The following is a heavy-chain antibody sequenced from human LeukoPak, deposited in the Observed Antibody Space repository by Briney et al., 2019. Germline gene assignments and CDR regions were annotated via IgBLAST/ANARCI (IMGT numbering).Heavy chain of an antibody. CDR3: ASSIRDNWFDP. CDR2: INSDGSST. D-gene: IGHD2-21*01. Sequence: PGGSLRLSCAASGFTFNSYWMHWVRQAPGKGLVWVSRINSDGSSTSYADSVKGRFTISRDNAKNTLYLQMNSLRAEDTAVYYCASSIRDNWFDPWGQGTLVTVSS. V-gene: IGHV3-74*01. CDR1: GFTFNSYW. J-gene: IGHJ5*02.